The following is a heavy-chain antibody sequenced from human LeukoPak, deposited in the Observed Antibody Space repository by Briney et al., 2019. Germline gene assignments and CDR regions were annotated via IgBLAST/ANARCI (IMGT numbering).Heavy chain of an antibody. Sequence: ASVKVSCKASGYSFTMYYIHWVRQAPGHGLGWMGGIIPIFATANYAQKFQGRVTITTDESTSTAYMKLSSLRSEDTAVYYCARGTSSTSERGNWFDPWGQGTRVTVSS. CDR2: IIPIFATA. CDR1: GYSFTMYY. V-gene: IGHV1-69*05. J-gene: IGHJ5*02. CDR3: ARGTSSTSERGNWFDP. D-gene: IGHD2-2*01.